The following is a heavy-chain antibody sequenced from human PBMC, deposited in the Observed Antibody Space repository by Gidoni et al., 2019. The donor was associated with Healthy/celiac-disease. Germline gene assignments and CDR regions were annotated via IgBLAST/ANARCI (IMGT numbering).Heavy chain of an antibody. J-gene: IGHJ4*02. V-gene: IGHV3-23*01. CDR1: GFTFSSYA. Sequence: EVQLLESGGGLVQPGGSLRLSCAASGFTFSSYAMSWVRPDPGKGLEWVSAISGSGGSTYYADSVKGRFTISRDNSKNTLYLQMNSLRAEDRAVYYCAKGTQLVVVPAAIYYWGQGTLVTVSS. CDR2: ISGSGGST. D-gene: IGHD2-2*01. CDR3: AKGTQLVVVPAAIYY.